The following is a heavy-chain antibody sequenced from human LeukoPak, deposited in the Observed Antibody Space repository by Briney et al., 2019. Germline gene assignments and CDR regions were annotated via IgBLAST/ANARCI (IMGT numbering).Heavy chain of an antibody. CDR2: IYYSGST. V-gene: IGHV4-59*01. Sequence: PSETLSLTCTVPGGSISSYYWSWIRQPPGKGLEWIGYIYYSGSTNYNPSLKSRVTISVDTSKNQFSLKLSSVTAADTAVYYCARVRRTYSSGWYGEFDYWGQGTLVTVSS. CDR1: GGSISSYY. CDR3: ARVRRTYSSGWYGEFDY. D-gene: IGHD6-19*01. J-gene: IGHJ4*02.